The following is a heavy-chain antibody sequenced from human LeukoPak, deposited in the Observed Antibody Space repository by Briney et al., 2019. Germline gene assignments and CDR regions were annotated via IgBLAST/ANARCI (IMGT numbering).Heavy chain of an antibody. J-gene: IGHJ4*02. Sequence: GGSLRLSCAASGFTFSSYTLNWVRQAPGKGLEWVSSISSSGDYIYYADSMKGRFTISRDNAKNSLYLQMNSPRGEDTAVYYCARGTMVTVNFDYWGQGTLVTVSS. CDR1: GFTFSSYT. D-gene: IGHD4-11*01. V-gene: IGHV3-21*01. CDR3: ARGTMVTVNFDY. CDR2: ISSSGDYI.